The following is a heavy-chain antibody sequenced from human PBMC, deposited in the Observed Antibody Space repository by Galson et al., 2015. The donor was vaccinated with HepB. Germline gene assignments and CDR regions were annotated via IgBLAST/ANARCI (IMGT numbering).Heavy chain of an antibody. CDR2: ISDDGITA. Sequence: SLRLSCAASGLTFTTSNMHWVRQTPVKGLEWLAIISDDGITAFYADSVKGRFTISRDNSKNTLFLQMNSLRPDDTAVYYCARDFGWNFDNWGQGTLVTVSS. CDR3: ARDFGWNFDN. V-gene: IGHV3-30-3*01. D-gene: IGHD6-19*01. J-gene: IGHJ4*02. CDR1: GLTFTTSN.